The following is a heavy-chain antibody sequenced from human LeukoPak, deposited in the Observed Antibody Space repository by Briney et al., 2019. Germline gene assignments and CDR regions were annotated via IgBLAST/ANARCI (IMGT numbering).Heavy chain of an antibody. V-gene: IGHV3-74*01. CDR3: ARWYQLPRPTVNWFDP. D-gene: IGHD2-2*01. CDR2: INRDGSTT. J-gene: IGHJ5*02. CDR1: GFTLSSHW. Sequence: GGSLRLSCAASGFTLSSHWMHWVRQAPGKGLVWVSRINRDGSTTTYADSVKGRFTISRDNSKNTLYLQMNSLRAEDTAVYYCARWYQLPRPTVNWFDPWGQGTLVTVSS.